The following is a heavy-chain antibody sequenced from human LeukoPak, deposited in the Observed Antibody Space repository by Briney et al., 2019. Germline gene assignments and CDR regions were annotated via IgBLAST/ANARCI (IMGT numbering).Heavy chain of an antibody. D-gene: IGHD4-17*01. V-gene: IGHV4-39*07. Sequence: SETLSLTCSVSGASMSGNSYYWAWIRQSPGKGLEWIGSIFYSGLTYYKPSLESQVTLSVDLSKNQFSLKLSSVTAADTAVYYCARDVLDYGDYVRFDCWGQGTLVTVSS. CDR1: GASMSGNSYY. CDR3: ARDVLDYGDYVRFDC. CDR2: IFYSGLT. J-gene: IGHJ4*02.